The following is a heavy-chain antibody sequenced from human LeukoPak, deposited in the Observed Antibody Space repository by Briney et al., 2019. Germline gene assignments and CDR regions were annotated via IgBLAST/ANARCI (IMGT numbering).Heavy chain of an antibody. D-gene: IGHD3-22*01. CDR1: GFTFSSYA. Sequence: SGGSLRLSCAASGFTFSSYAMTWVRQAPGKGLEWVAKINQDGSERYYVDSVKGRFTISRDNAKNALYLQMSSLRAEDTAVYFCARGVTSYYDSSAYYWGQGTLVTVSS. CDR3: ARGVTSYYDSSAYY. CDR2: INQDGSER. J-gene: IGHJ4*02. V-gene: IGHV3-7*04.